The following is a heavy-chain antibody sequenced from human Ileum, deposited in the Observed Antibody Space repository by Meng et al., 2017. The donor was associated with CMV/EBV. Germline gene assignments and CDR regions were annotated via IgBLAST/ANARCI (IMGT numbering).Heavy chain of an antibody. Sequence: NAGDSVASNRAAWNWSMQCTSRRLEWLGRTYYRSKGYKDYAVSVKRRITINPDTSKNQFSLQLNSVTPEDTAVYYCARDSSGDFDYWGQGTLVTVSS. CDR2: TYYRSKGYK. CDR3: ARDSSGDFDY. J-gene: IGHJ4*02. D-gene: IGHD6-19*01. V-gene: IGHV6-1*01. CDR1: GDSVASNRAA.